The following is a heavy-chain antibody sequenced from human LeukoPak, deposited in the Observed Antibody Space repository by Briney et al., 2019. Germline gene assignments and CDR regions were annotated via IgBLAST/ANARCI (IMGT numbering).Heavy chain of an antibody. J-gene: IGHJ6*03. CDR3: AREVNGPYYMDV. CDR1: GGSISSSSYY. Sequence: TSETLSLTCTVSGGSISSSSYYWGWIRQPPGKGLEWIGRIYYSGSTYYNPSLNSRVTISVDTSKNQFSLKLSSVTAADAAVYYCAREVNGPYYMDVWGKGTTVTVSS. CDR2: IYYSGST. V-gene: IGHV4-39*07.